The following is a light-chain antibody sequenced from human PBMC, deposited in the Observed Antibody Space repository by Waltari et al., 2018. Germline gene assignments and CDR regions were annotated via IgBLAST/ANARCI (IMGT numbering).Light chain of an antibody. CDR1: QSISSY. CDR3: QQRSKSFT. CDR2: DAS. J-gene: IGKJ3*01. V-gene: IGKV3-11*01. Sequence: EIVLKQSPATLSLSPGDRDTLSCRASQSISSYLAWYQQKPGQAPRLLIYDASTRATGVPARFSGSGSVTDFTLTISSLEPEDFAIYYCQQRSKSFTFGPGTKVDMK.